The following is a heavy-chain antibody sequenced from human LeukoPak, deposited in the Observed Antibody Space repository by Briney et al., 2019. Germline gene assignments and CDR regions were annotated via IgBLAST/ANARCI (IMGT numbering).Heavy chain of an antibody. V-gene: IGHV3-23*01. Sequence: GGSLRLSCAASGFTFSNAWMSWVRHAPGKGLELVSAISGSGGSTYYADSVKGRFTISRDNSKNTLYLQMNSLRAEDTAVYYCAKESTTVTSIDYWGQGTLVTVSS. D-gene: IGHD4-17*01. CDR1: GFTFSNAW. CDR3: AKESTTVTSIDY. J-gene: IGHJ4*02. CDR2: ISGSGGST.